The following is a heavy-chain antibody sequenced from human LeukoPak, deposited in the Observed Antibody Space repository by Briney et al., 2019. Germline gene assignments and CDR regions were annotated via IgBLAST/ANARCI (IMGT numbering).Heavy chain of an antibody. V-gene: IGHV5-51*01. CDR3: ARPEGDGYNFPAFDI. D-gene: IGHD5-24*01. CDR2: IYTGGTDT. CDR1: GYSSTSYW. Sequence: GESLKISCTASGYSSTSYWIGWVRQMPGKGRGWRGVIYTGGTDTRYSPSFSVQVTITVDKSISNTYLKWRSLKPSNNAMYYCARPEGDGYNFPAFDIWGQGTMVTVSS. J-gene: IGHJ3*02.